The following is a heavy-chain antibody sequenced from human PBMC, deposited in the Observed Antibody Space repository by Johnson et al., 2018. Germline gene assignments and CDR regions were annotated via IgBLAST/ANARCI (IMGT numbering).Heavy chain of an antibody. J-gene: IGHJ4*02. CDR3: ARDRWQQPDY. CDR2: IKQDGSEQ. D-gene: IGHD6-13*01. V-gene: IGHV3-7*01. Sequence: VRQAAGKGLEWVANIKQDGSEQYYVDSVKGRFTISRDNAKRSLFLHMNSLGVEDTAVYYCARDRWQQPDYWGQGTLVTVSS.